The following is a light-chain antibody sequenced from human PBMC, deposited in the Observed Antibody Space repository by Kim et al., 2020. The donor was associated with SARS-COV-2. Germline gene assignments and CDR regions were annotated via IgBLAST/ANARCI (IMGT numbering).Light chain of an antibody. CDR1: KLGDKY. J-gene: IGLJ2*01. CDR2: QCS. V-gene: IGLV3-1*01. Sequence: SYELTQPPSVSVSPGQTASITCPGDKLGDKYARWYQQKPGQSPVLVIYQCSKRPSGIPERFSGSNSGNTATLTISETQAMDEADYYCQAWDSSTVVFGGGTQLAVL. CDR3: QAWDSSTVV.